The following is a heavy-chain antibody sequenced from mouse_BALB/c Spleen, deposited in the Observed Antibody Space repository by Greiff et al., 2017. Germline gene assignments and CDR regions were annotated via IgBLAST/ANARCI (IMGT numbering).Heavy chain of an antibody. J-gene: IGHJ2*01. D-gene: IGHD2-2*01. CDR2: INPSTGYT. CDR1: GYTFTSYW. V-gene: IGHV1-7*01. Sequence: QVQLKQSGAELAKPGASVKMSCKASGYTFTSYWMHWVKQRPGQGLEWIGYINPSTGYTEYNQKFKDKATLTADKSSSTAYMQLSSLTSEDSAVYYCARNDGYDDYFDYWGQGTTLTVSS. CDR3: ARNDGYDDYFDY.